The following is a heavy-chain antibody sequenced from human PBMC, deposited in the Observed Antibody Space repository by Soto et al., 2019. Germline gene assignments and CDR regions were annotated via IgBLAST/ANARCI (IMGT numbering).Heavy chain of an antibody. CDR1: GFTFGDYA. J-gene: IGHJ3*02. Sequence: GGSLRLSCTASGFTFGDYAMSWFRQAPGKGLEWVGFIRSKVYGATTDYAASVKGRFTISRDDSKRIAYLQMDSLKTEDTAVYYCTSYGDYEIAFDIWGQGTMVTVSS. CDR2: IRSKVYGATT. V-gene: IGHV3-49*03. CDR3: TSYGDYEIAFDI. D-gene: IGHD4-17*01.